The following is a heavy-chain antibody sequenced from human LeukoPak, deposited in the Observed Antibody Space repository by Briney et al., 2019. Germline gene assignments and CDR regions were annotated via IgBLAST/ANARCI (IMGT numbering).Heavy chain of an antibody. V-gene: IGHV4-61*02. CDR2: IYTSGST. CDR3: AREIAYCGGDCYSAHWFDP. J-gene: IGHJ5*02. Sequence: SQTLSLTCTVSGGSISSGSYYWSWIRQPAGKGLEWIGRIYTSGSTNYNPSLKSRVTISVDTSKNQFSLKLSSVTAADTAVYYCAREIAYCGGDCYSAHWFDPWGQGTLVTVSS. D-gene: IGHD2-21*01. CDR1: GGSISSGSYY.